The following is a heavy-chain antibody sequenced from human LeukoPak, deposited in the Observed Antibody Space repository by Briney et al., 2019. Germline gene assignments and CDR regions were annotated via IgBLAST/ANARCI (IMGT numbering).Heavy chain of an antibody. CDR1: GFTFSNNG. CDR3: ARSTYSSSSYYFDY. CDR2: IWSDGINK. D-gene: IGHD6-13*01. V-gene: IGHV3-33*01. Sequence: GGSLRLSCAASGFTFSNNGIHWVRQAPGKGLEWVAVIWSDGINKYYVDSVKGRFTISRDNSKNTLYLQMNSLRADDTAVYYCARSTYSSSSYYFDYWGQGSLVTVSS. J-gene: IGHJ4*02.